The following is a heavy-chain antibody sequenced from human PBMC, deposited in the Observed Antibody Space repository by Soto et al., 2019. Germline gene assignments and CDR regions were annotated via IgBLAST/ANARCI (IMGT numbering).Heavy chain of an antibody. CDR1: GYTFTGYY. Sequence: ASVKVSCKASGYTFTGYYMHWVRQAPGQGLEWMGWINPNSGGTNYAQKFQGWVTMTRDTSISTAYMELSRLRSDDTAVYYCARDEVSYDSSGYSGYYGMDVWGQGTTVTVSS. CDR3: ARDEVSYDSSGYSGYYGMDV. J-gene: IGHJ6*02. V-gene: IGHV1-2*04. CDR2: INPNSGGT. D-gene: IGHD3-22*01.